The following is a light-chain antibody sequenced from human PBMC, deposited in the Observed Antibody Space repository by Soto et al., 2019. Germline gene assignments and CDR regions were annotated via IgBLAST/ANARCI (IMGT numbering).Light chain of an antibody. CDR2: DAS. CDR3: QQYTTYPYT. J-gene: IGKJ2*01. CDR1: QSVTNW. Sequence: DIQMTQSPSTPSASVGGRVTITFRASQSVTNWLAWYRQKPGKAPNLLIYDASRLQSGIPSRFSGSGSGTEFTLTISSLQPDDFATYYCQQYTTYPYTFGQGTK. V-gene: IGKV1-5*01.